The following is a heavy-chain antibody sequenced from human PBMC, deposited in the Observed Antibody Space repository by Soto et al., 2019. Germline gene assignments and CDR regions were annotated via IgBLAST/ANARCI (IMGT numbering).Heavy chain of an antibody. CDR1: GYTFSAHY. V-gene: IGHV1-2*02. J-gene: IGHJ5*02. Sequence: ASVKVSCKASGYTFSAHYIHWVRQAPGQGLEWMGWVNPTNGDTNCTQKFQGRVTMTRDTSISTAYLQWSSLKASDTAMYYCARRETNTNRFDPWGQGTLVTVSS. CDR2: VNPTNGDT. CDR3: ARRETNTNRFDP.